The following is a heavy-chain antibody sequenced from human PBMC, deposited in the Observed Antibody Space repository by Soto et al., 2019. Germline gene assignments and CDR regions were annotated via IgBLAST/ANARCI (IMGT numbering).Heavy chain of an antibody. D-gene: IGHD3-10*01. CDR2: ISSDGRYK. CDR1: GFTFSTFG. J-gene: IGHJ4*02. Sequence: QVQLVESGGGVVQPGRSLRLSCAASGFTFSTFGMHWVRQAPGKGLEWVAVISSDGRYKSYADSVKGRFTVSRDNSKNTLYLQMVSLTPEDTAVYYCVGDPGHLETFDYWGQGNSVTVSS. V-gene: IGHV3-30*03. CDR3: VGDPGHLETFDY.